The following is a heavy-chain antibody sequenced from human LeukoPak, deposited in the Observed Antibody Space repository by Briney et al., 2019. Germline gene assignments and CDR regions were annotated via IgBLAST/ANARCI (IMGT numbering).Heavy chain of an antibody. D-gene: IGHD2-15*01. CDR2: FDPEDGET. Sequence: ASVKVSCKVSGYTLTELSMHWVRQAPGKGLEWMGGFDPEDGETIYAQKFQGRVTMTEDTSTDTAYMELSSLRSEDTAVYYCAKDYCRDGNCPFPFLDSWGQGTLVTVSS. V-gene: IGHV1-24*01. CDR1: GYTLTELS. J-gene: IGHJ4*02. CDR3: AKDYCRDGNCPFPFLDS.